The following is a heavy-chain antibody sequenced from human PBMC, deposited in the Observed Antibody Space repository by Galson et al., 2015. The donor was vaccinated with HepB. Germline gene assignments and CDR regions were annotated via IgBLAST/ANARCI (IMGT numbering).Heavy chain of an antibody. CDR3: ARDSSGGAND. V-gene: IGHV3-30*03. D-gene: IGHD1-26*01. Sequence: SLRLSCAVSGFTFSSYGMHWVRQAPGKGLEWVAVISYDGSNRYHADSVKGRFTISRDNSKNTLYLQMNSLRAEDTAVYYCARDSSGGANDWGQGTLVTVSS. CDR1: GFTFSSYG. J-gene: IGHJ4*02. CDR2: ISYDGSNR.